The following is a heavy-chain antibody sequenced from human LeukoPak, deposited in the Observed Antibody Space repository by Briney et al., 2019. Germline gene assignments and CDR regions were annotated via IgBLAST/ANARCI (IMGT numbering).Heavy chain of an antibody. V-gene: IGHV3-7*02. CDR1: GFTFSNYW. Sequence: PGGSLRLSCAVSGFTFSNYWMSWVRHAPGKGLEWVANVKQDGSEKNYVDSVKGRFTISRDNAKNPLFLQMNSLRAEDTAVYYCASTNTFDYWGQGSLVIVSS. CDR3: ASTNTFDY. J-gene: IGHJ4*02. CDR2: VKQDGSEK.